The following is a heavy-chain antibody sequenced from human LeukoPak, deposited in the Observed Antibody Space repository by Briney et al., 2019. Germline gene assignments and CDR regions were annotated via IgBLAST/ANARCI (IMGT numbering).Heavy chain of an antibody. J-gene: IGHJ5*02. V-gene: IGHV4-61*01. D-gene: IGHD3-10*01. CDR1: GYSISSGYY. Sequence: SETLSLTCTVSGYSISSGYYWGWIRQPPGKGLEWIGYIYYSGSTNYNPSLKSRVTISVDTSKNQFSLKLSSVTAADTAVYYCARDQDSAGFDPWGQGTLVTVSS. CDR2: IYYSGST. CDR3: ARDQDSAGFDP.